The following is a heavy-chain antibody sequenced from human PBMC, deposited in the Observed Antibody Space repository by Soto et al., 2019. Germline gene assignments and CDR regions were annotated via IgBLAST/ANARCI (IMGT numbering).Heavy chain of an antibody. V-gene: IGHV3-64D*08. J-gene: IGHJ5*02. CDR3: VKDIPGIAAARDWFDP. CDR2: ISSNGGST. D-gene: IGHD6-13*01. CDR1: GFTFSSYA. Sequence: GGSLRLSCSASGFTFSSYAMHWVRQAPGKGLEYVSAISSNGGSTYYADSVKGRFTISRDNSKNTLYLQMSSLRAEDTAVYYCVKDIPGIAAARDWFDPWGQGTLVTVSS.